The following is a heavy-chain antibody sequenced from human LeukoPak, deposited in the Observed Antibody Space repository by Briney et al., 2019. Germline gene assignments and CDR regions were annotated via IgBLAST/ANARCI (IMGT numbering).Heavy chain of an antibody. Sequence: GGSLRLSCVASGFTFRTYGMHWVRQAPGRVPEWVAFIRYDGSFTVYVDSVRGRFTVSRDNSKHTPYVQMNSLRGEDTAVYYCARDRANSGWYSNYFDYWGQGTLVTVSS. V-gene: IGHV3-30*02. CDR2: IRYDGSFT. CDR1: GFTFRTYG. CDR3: ARDRANSGWYSNYFDY. D-gene: IGHD6-19*01. J-gene: IGHJ4*02.